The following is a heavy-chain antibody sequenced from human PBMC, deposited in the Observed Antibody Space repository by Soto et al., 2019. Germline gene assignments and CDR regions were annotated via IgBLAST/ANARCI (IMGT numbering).Heavy chain of an antibody. CDR3: AREPHYYDSSGV. CDR1: GGSISSGGSY. J-gene: IGHJ4*02. V-gene: IGHV4-31*03. CDR2: IYYSGST. D-gene: IGHD3-22*01. Sequence: QVQLQESGPGLVKPSQTLSLTCTVSGGSISSGGSYWSWIRKHPGKGLEWIGYIYYSGSTYYNPSLKSRVTTSVDTSKNQFSLKLSSVTAADTAVYYCAREPHYYDSSGVWGQGTLVTVSS.